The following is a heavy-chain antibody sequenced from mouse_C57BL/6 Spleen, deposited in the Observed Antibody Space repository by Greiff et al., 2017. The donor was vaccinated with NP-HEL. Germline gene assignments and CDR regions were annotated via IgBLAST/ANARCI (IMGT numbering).Heavy chain of an antibody. Sequence: VQLQQPGAELVRPGSSVKLSCKASGYTFTSYWMHWVKQRPIQGLEWIGNIDPSDSETHYNQKFKDKATLTVDKSSSTAYMQLSSLTSEDSAVYYGAREGDGSYFDYWGQGTTLTVSS. CDR1: GYTFTSYW. V-gene: IGHV1-52*01. J-gene: IGHJ2*01. CDR3: AREGDGSYFDY. D-gene: IGHD3-3*01. CDR2: IDPSDSET.